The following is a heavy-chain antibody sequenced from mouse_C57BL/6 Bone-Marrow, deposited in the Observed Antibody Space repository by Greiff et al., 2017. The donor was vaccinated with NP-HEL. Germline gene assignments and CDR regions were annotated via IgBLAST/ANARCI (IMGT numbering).Heavy chain of an antibody. CDR1: GYTFTGYW. J-gene: IGHJ2*01. CDR2: ILPGSGST. CDR3: ARDRYGSSYFDY. V-gene: IGHV1-9*01. Sequence: QVQLQQSGAELMKPGASVKLSCTASGYTFTGYWIEWVKQRPGHGLEWIGEILPGSGSTSYHETFQGQATFTADTSSNTAYMQLSSLTAEDSAIYYGARDRYGSSYFDYWGQGTTLTVSS. D-gene: IGHD1-1*01.